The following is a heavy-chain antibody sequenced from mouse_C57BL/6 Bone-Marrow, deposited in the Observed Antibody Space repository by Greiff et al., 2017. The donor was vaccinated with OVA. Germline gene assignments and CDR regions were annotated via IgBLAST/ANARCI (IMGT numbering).Heavy chain of an antibody. Sequence: VQRVESGAELARPGASVKLSCKASGYTFTSYGISWVKQRTGQGLEWIGEIYPRSGNTYYNEKFKGKATLTADKSSSTAYMELRSLTSEDSAVYFCASDYPAWFAYWGQGTLVTVSA. V-gene: IGHV1-81*01. CDR2: IYPRSGNT. CDR3: ASDYPAWFAY. CDR1: GYTFTSYG. J-gene: IGHJ3*01. D-gene: IGHD2-4*01.